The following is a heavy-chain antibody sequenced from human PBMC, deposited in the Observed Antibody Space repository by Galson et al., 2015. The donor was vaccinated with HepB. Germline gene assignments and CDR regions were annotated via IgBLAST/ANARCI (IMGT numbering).Heavy chain of an antibody. CDR2: IYPGDSDT. CDR1: GYSFTSYW. D-gene: IGHD3-22*01. CDR3: ARHPTYYYDSSASPYDY. Sequence: QSGAEVKKPGESLKVSCQGSGYSFTSYWIVWVRQMPGKGLEWMGIIYPGDSDTRYSPSFQGQVTISADKSISTAYLQWSSLKASDSAMYYCARHPTYYYDSSASPYDYWGQGTLVTVSS. V-gene: IGHV5-51*01. J-gene: IGHJ4*02.